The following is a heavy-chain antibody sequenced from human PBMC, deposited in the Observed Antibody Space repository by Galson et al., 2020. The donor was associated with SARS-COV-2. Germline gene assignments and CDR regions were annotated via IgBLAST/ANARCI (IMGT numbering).Heavy chain of an antibody. CDR1: GGSISSYY. CDR3: SRSLPTRFYCSGTGWFDA. J-gene: IGHJ5*02. CDR2: IYYTGNT. D-gene: IGHD3-10*01. Sequence: SETLSLTCTASGGSISSYYWRWIRQPPGKGLEWIASIYYTGNTNYHPSLKSRVTISVDTSKNQFSLKLSTVTAADTAVYYCSRSLPTRFYCSGTGWFDAWGQGTLVTVSS. V-gene: IGHV4-59*01.